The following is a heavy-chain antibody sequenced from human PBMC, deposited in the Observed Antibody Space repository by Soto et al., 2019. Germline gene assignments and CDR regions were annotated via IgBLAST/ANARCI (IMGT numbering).Heavy chain of an antibody. Sequence: EVQLLESGGGLVQPGGSLRLSCAASGFTFSTYAMNWVRQAPGKGLDWVSAISGSGDRTYYADSVKGRFTISRDNSGNTLYLQMNSLRADDTAVYFCAKGKLSSSPKYYYGLDVWGHGTTVTVSS. J-gene: IGHJ6*02. CDR1: GFTFSTYA. V-gene: IGHV3-23*01. D-gene: IGHD6-13*01. CDR3: AKGKLSSSPKYYYGLDV. CDR2: ISGSGDRT.